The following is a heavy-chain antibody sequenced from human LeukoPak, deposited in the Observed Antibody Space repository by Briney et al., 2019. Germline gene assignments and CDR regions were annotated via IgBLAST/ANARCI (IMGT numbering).Heavy chain of an antibody. V-gene: IGHV4-59*08. CDR3: ARRRESYYYHFDY. D-gene: IGHD3-22*01. CDR1: GGSTSSYY. CDR2: IYYSGST. J-gene: IGHJ4*02. Sequence: SETLSLTCTVPGGSTSSYYGSWIRQPPGEGLEWIGYIYYSGSTNYNPSLKSRVTISVDTSKNQFSLKLSSVTAADTAVYYCARRRESYYYHFDYWGQGTLVTVSS.